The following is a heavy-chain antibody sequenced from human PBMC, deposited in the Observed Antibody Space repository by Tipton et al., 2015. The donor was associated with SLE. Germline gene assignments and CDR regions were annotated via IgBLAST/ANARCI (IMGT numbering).Heavy chain of an antibody. Sequence: TLSLTCTVSGGSISSYYWSWIRQPPGKGLEWIGYTHYSGKTNHNPSLKGRVTISIDTSKNQFALRLSSVTAADTAVYFCARYYCSDGTCYHFDYWGQGTLVTFSS. D-gene: IGHD2-15*01. V-gene: IGHV4-59*01. CDR2: THYSGKT. CDR3: ARYYCSDGTCYHFDY. CDR1: GGSISSYY. J-gene: IGHJ4*02.